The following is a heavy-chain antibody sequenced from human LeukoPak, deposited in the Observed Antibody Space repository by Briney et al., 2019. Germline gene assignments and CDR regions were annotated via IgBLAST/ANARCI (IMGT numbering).Heavy chain of an antibody. CDR1: SLTYNFDSYA. V-gene: IGHV3-23*01. Sequence: GGSLRLSCVASSLTYNFDSYAMTWVRQAPGKGLEWVSSISGSGDSQYYTDSVKGRFTISRDNAKNTLYLQMNSLRAEDTAVYYCARDIGLDYGDYVTAFDIWGQGTMVTVSS. D-gene: IGHD4-17*01. CDR3: ARDIGLDYGDYVTAFDI. J-gene: IGHJ3*02. CDR2: ISGSGDSQ.